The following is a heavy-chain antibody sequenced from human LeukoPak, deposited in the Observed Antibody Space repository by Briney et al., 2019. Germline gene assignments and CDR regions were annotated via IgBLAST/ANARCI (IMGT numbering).Heavy chain of an antibody. Sequence: SETLSLTCTVSGGSISSYYWSWIRQPPGKGLEWIGYIYYSGSTNYNPSLKSRVTISVDTSKNQFSLKLSSVTAADTAVYYCARGKTIFGVVISSMFDPWGQGTLVTVSS. V-gene: IGHV4-59*08. CDR3: ARGKTIFGVVISSMFDP. CDR2: IYYSGST. J-gene: IGHJ5*02. D-gene: IGHD3-3*01. CDR1: GGSISSYY.